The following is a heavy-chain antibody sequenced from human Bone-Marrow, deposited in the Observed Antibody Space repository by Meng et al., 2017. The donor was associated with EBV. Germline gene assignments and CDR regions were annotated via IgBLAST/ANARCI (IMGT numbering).Heavy chain of an antibody. CDR3: ARGAGYSSGWYGDPKYFQH. V-gene: IGHV4-34*01. CDR2: INHSGST. J-gene: IGHJ1*01. CDR1: VGSFEGYY. D-gene: IGHD6-19*01. Sequence: VQLPHWGVGLLKPPQPLSPTCAAYVGSFEGYYWSWIRQPPGKGLEWIGEINHSGSTNYNPSLKSRVTISVDTSKNQFSLKLSSVTAADTAVYYCARGAGYSSGWYGDPKYFQHWGQGTLVTVSS.